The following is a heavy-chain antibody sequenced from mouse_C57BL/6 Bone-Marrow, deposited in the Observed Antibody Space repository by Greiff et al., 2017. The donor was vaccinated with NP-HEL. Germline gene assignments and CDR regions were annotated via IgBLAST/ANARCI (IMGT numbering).Heavy chain of an antibody. CDR1: GFTFSDYY. J-gene: IGHJ1*03. V-gene: IGHV5-16*01. Sequence: EVQRVESEGGLVQPGSSMKLSCTASGFTFSDYYMAWVRQVPEKGLEWVANINYDGSSTYYLDSLKSRFIISRDIAKNIRYLQMSSLKSDDTATYYCARLYYGSSDWYFDVWGTGTTVTVSS. CDR3: ARLYYGSSDWYFDV. D-gene: IGHD1-1*01. CDR2: INYDGSST.